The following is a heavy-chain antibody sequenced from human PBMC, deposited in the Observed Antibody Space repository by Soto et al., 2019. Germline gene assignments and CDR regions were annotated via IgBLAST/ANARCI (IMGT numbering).Heavy chain of an antibody. J-gene: IGHJ4*02. CDR1: GFTFSTYW. Sequence: EVQLVESGGDLVQPGGSLRLSCAASGFTFSTYWMHWVRQVPGKGPEWVSRMSSDGSSTAYADSVRGRFIISRDNAQNTLYLQMTSLRVDDTAVYYCARGTVRDHDFGDHWGLGTLVAVSS. D-gene: IGHD4-17*01. V-gene: IGHV3-74*01. CDR3: ARGTVRDHDFGDH. CDR2: MSSDGSST.